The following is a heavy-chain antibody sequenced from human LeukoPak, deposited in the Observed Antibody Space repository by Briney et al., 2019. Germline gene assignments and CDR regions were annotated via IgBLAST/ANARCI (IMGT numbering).Heavy chain of an antibody. CDR3: ARDRRYGSGSYYRVY. CDR2: ISAYNGNT. D-gene: IGHD3-10*01. Sequence: ASVKVPCKASGYTFTSYGISWVRQAPGQGLEWIGWISAYNGNTNYAQKLQGRVTMTTDTSTSTAYMELRSLRSDDTAVYYCARDRRYGSGSYYRVYWGQGTLVTVSS. V-gene: IGHV1-18*01. CDR1: GYTFTSYG. J-gene: IGHJ4*02.